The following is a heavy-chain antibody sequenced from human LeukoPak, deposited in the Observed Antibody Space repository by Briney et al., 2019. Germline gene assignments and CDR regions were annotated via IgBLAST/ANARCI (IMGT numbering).Heavy chain of an antibody. CDR2: ISGYNGNT. V-gene: IGHV1-18*04. Sequence: ASAKVSCKASTYIFFTHGITWVRQAPEQGLEWMGWISGYNGNTNYAQKLQDRVTMTIDTSTNTAYLELRSLRSDDTAVYYCARQVDKTMALPDFWGRGTLVTVSS. D-gene: IGHD4/OR15-4a*01. CDR1: TYIFFTHG. J-gene: IGHJ4*02. CDR3: ARQVDKTMALPDF.